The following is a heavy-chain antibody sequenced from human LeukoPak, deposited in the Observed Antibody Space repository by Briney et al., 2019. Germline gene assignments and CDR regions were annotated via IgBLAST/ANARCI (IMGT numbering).Heavy chain of an antibody. CDR2: IKSNTDGGTT. D-gene: IGHD2-15*01. J-gene: IGHJ4*02. Sequence: GGSLRLSCAASGFTFSNAWMSWVRYAPGQGLDWVGRIKSNTDGGTTDYAAPVKGRFTISRDDSKNTLYLQMNSLKTEDTAVYYCTTDRNIVVVVAATGYWGQGTLVTVSS. CDR3: TTDRNIVVVVAATGY. V-gene: IGHV3-15*01. CDR1: GFTFSNAW.